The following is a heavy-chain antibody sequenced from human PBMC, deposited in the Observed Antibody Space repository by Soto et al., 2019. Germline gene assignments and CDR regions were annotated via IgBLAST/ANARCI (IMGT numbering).Heavy chain of an antibody. CDR3: ARGRASGSYYLLDD. Sequence: ASVKGSCKASRNPFTRYAINLVRQAPGHGLEWMGWINTTSGNIGYAQKFHGRVTMTRDPAIRTAYLEVSRLSSDDTAVYYCARGRASGSYYLLDDWGQGTLVTVSS. J-gene: IGHJ4*02. D-gene: IGHD3-10*01. CDR1: RNPFTRYA. CDR2: INTTSGNI. V-gene: IGHV1-8*01.